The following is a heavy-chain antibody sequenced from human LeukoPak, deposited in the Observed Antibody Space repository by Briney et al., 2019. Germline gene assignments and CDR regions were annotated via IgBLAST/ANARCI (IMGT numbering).Heavy chain of an antibody. CDR2: FYSSGST. D-gene: IGHD1-26*01. Sequence: SETLSLTCTVSGGSISSYYWSWIRQPAGKGLEWIGRFYSSGSTNYNPSLKSRVTMSVDTSKKEFSLKLRSVTAADTAVYYCAREAHSGLPRAWGQGTLVTVSS. CDR1: GGSISSYY. J-gene: IGHJ5*02. CDR3: AREAHSGLPRA. V-gene: IGHV4-4*07.